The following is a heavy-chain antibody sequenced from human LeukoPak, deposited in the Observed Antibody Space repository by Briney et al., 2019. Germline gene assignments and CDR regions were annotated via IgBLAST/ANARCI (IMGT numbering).Heavy chain of an antibody. D-gene: IGHD4-11*01. CDR3: ARDRDYNIAFDI. CDR1: GGSISSYY. V-gene: IGHV4-59*01. J-gene: IGHJ3*02. Sequence: SETLSLTCTVSGGSISSYYWSWIRQPPGKGLEWIGYIYYSGSTNYNPSLKCRVTISVDTSKNQFSLKLSSVTAADTAVYYCARDRDYNIAFDIWGQGTMVTVSS. CDR2: IYYSGST.